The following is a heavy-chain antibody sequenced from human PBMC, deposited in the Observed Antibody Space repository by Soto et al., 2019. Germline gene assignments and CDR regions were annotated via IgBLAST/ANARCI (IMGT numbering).Heavy chain of an antibody. CDR2: ISYDGSNK. Sequence: PGGSLRLSCAASGFTFSSYGMHWFRQAPGKGLEWVAVISYDGSNKNYADSVKGRFTISRDNSRNTPYLQMNRLRGEDTAVYYCAKDYSGMDVWGQGTTVTVSS. CDR1: GFTFSSYG. CDR3: AKDYSGMDV. V-gene: IGHV3-30*18. D-gene: IGHD1-26*01. J-gene: IGHJ6*02.